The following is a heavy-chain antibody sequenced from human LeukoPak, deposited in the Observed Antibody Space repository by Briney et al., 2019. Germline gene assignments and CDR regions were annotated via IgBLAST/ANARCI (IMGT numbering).Heavy chain of an antibody. V-gene: IGHV4-61*08. CDR2: IYYSGST. CDR3: ARGIAVAGTRLDY. D-gene: IGHD6-19*01. Sequence: SETLSLTCTVSGGSVSSVGYYWSWIRQSPGKGLEWIGYIYYSGSTNYNPSLKSRVTISVDTSKNQFSLKLSSVTAADTAVYYCARGIAVAGTRLDYWGQGTLVTVSS. J-gene: IGHJ4*02. CDR1: GGSVSSVGYY.